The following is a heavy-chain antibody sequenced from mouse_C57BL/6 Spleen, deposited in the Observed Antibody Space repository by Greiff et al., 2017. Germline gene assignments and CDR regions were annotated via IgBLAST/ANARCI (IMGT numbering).Heavy chain of an antibody. J-gene: IGHJ4*01. Sequence: QVQLQQPGAELVRPGTSVKLSCKASGYTFTSYWMHWVKQRPGQGLEWIGVIDPSDSYTNYNQKFKGKATLTVDTSSSTAYMQLSSLTSEDSAVYYGARVGYGSIYYAMDYWGQGTSVTVSS. CDR3: ARVGYGSIYYAMDY. D-gene: IGHD1-1*01. CDR2: IDPSDSYT. CDR1: GYTFTSYW. V-gene: IGHV1-59*01.